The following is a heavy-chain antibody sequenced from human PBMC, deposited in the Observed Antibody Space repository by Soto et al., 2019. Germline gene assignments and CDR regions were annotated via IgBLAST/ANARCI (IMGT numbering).Heavy chain of an antibody. CDR1: GFTFSSYA. Sequence: QVQLVGSGGGVVQPGRSLRLSCAASGFTFSSYAMHWVRQAPGKGLEWVAVISYDGSNKYYADSVKGRFTISRDNSKNTLYLQMNSLRAEDTAVYYCAFDGGGSYGYFDYWGQGTLVTVSS. CDR2: ISYDGSNK. D-gene: IGHD1-26*01. V-gene: IGHV3-30-3*01. J-gene: IGHJ4*02. CDR3: AFDGGGSYGYFDY.